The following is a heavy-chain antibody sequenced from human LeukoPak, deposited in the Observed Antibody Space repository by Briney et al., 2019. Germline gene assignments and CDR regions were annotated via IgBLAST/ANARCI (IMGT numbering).Heavy chain of an antibody. Sequence: SQTLSLTCAISGDSVSSISAAWNWIRQSPSRGLEWLGRTYYRSKWYNDYAVSVKSRITINPDTSKNQFSLQLNSVTPEDTAVYYCARVGFNWNYDQWFDPWGQGTLVTVSS. V-gene: IGHV6-1*01. CDR1: GDSVSSISAA. J-gene: IGHJ5*02. CDR3: ARVGFNWNYDQWFDP. CDR2: TYYRSKWYN. D-gene: IGHD1-7*01.